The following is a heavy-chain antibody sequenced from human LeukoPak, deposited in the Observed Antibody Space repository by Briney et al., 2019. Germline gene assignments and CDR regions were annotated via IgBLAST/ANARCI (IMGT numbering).Heavy chain of an antibody. V-gene: IGHV3-30*04. CDR1: GFTFSSYA. D-gene: IGHD6-13*01. J-gene: IGHJ4*02. CDR3: ARDGGIAAATYLFDY. CDR2: ISYDGSNK. Sequence: PRGSLRLSCAASGFTFSSYAMRWVRQAPGKGLEWGAGISYDGSNKYYADSVKGRFTISRDNSKNTLYLQMNSLRAEDTAVYYCARDGGIAAATYLFDYWGQGTLVTVSS.